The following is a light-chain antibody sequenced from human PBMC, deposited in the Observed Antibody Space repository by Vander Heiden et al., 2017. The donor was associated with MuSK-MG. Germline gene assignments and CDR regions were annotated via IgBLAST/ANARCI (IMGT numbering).Light chain of an antibody. CDR2: DVT. CDR1: RSDAGGDNI. V-gene: IGLV2-23*02. Sequence: QSALTQSASVSGSPGQSITISGSGTRSDAGGDNIVYWYQQKPGKAPKLMIYDVTKRPSGVSNRFSGSKSGNTASLTISRLQAEDEGHYYCRSYAGSRDLVVFGGGTKLTVL. J-gene: IGLJ2*01. CDR3: RSYAGSRDLVV.